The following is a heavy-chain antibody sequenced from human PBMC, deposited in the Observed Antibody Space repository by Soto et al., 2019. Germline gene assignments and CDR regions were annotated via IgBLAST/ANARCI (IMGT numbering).Heavy chain of an antibody. J-gene: IGHJ4*02. Sequence: ESGGGVVQPGRSLRLSCAASGFTFSSYGMHWVRQAPGKGLEWVAVIWYDGSNKYYADSVKGRFTISRDNSKNTLYLQMNSLRAEDTAVYYCARDGKRWLQLPGYWGQGTLVTVSS. CDR2: IWYDGSNK. CDR1: GFTFSSYG. D-gene: IGHD5-12*01. V-gene: IGHV3-33*01. CDR3: ARDGKRWLQLPGY.